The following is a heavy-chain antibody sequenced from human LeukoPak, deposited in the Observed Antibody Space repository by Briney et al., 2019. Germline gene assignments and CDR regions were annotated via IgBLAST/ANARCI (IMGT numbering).Heavy chain of an antibody. CDR3: ARVNLRGSNYNWFDP. CDR1: GGTFLSHT. CDR2: ITPVINTA. V-gene: IGHV1-69*08. J-gene: IGHJ5*02. D-gene: IGHD1-26*01. Sequence: ASVKVSCKTSGGTFLSHTFSWVRQAPGQGLEWMGKITPVINTANYAQTFQGRVSIHADRYTTTVYMDLSGLRPDDTAVYYCARVNLRGSNYNWFDPWGQGTLVTVAS.